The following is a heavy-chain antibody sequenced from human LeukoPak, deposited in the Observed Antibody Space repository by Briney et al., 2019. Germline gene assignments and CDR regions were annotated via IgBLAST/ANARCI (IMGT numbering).Heavy chain of an antibody. D-gene: IGHD4/OR15-4a*01. V-gene: IGHV4-34*01. CDR1: GGSFSGYY. CDR3: VRSVKLVLITYHHYYMDV. J-gene: IGHJ6*03. CDR2: INHSGRT. Sequence: SETLSLTCAVYGGSFSGYYWIWIRQSPGKGLEWIGDINHSGRTNYNPSLKSRVTISADTSKNQFSLKMTSMTAADTAVYYCVRSVKLVLITYHHYYMDVWGKGTTVTVSS.